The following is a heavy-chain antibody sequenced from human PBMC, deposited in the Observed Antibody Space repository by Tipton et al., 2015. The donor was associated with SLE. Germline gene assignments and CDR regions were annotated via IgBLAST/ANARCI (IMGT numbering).Heavy chain of an antibody. CDR3: ATVDYFDSGDAFDF. CDR1: GGSVSSGSYY. J-gene: IGHJ3*01. V-gene: IGHV4-61*01. D-gene: IGHD3-22*01. CDR2: IYYSGST. Sequence: TLSLTCTVSGGSVSSGSYYWSWIRQPPGKGLEWIGYIYYSGSTNYNPSLKSRVTISVDTSKNQFSLKLNSVTAADTAVYYCATVDYFDSGDAFDFWGHGSMVTVSS.